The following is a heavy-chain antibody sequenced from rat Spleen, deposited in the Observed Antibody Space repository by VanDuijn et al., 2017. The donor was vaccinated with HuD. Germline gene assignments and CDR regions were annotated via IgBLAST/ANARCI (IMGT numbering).Heavy chain of an antibody. D-gene: IGHD4-3*01. J-gene: IGHJ4*01. CDR3: ARHNSGYGVMDA. CDR2: IIYDGSST. V-gene: IGHV5-31*01. CDR1: GFTFNNYW. Sequence: EVQLVESGGGLVQPGRSLKLSCVASGFTFNNYWMTWIRQAPGKGLEWVATIIYDGSSTYYRDSVKGRFTISRDNAKSTLYLQMDSLRSEDTATYYCARHNSGYGVMDAWGQGASVTVSS.